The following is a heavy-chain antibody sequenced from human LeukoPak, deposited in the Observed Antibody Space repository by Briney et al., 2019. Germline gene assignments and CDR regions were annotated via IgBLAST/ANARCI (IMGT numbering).Heavy chain of an antibody. CDR2: ISSSSSYI. CDR3: ASAWGGYCSSTSCYPFDY. J-gene: IGHJ4*02. D-gene: IGHD2-2*01. CDR1: GVTFSSYT. Sequence: GGSLRLSCAASGVTFSSYTMNWVRQAPGKGLEWVSSISSSSSYIYYADSVKGRFTISRDNAKNSLYLQMNSLRAEHTAVYYCASAWGGYCSSTSCYPFDYWGQGNLVTVPT. V-gene: IGHV3-21*01.